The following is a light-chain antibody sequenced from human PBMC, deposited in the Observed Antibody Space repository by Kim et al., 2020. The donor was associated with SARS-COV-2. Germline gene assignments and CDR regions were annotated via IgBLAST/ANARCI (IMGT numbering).Light chain of an antibody. CDR3: QQYNNWPRS. CDR2: GAS. Sequence: SVSAGERVTLSSGASQSVGGTLAWYQQKPGQAPRLLIYGASTRAAGIPVRFGGSGSGTEFTLTISSLQSEDFAVYYCQQYNNWPRSFGQGTKLEIK. J-gene: IGKJ2*01. V-gene: IGKV3-15*01. CDR1: QSVGGT.